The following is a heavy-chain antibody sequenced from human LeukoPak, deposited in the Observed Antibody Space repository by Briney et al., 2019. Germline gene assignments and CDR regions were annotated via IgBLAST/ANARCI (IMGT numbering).Heavy chain of an antibody. J-gene: IGHJ5*02. Sequence: PGGSLILSCAASGYTFSSYEMNWVRQAPGKGLEWVSYISSSGSTIYYADSVKGRFTISRDNAKNSLYLQMNSLRAEDTAVYYCARVLWELSNWFDPWGQGTLVTVSS. CDR2: ISSSGSTI. CDR1: GYTFSSYE. D-gene: IGHD1-26*01. CDR3: ARVLWELSNWFDP. V-gene: IGHV3-48*03.